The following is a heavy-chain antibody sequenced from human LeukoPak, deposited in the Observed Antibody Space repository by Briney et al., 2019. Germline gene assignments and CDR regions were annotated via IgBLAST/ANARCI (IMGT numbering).Heavy chain of an antibody. CDR3: ARNVASTGYFVY. Sequence: ASVKVSCKASGYAFTTYDINWVRQATGQGLEWLGWMNPNSGNTGYAQKFQGRVSTTRDTSISTAYMELSSLRSEDTAVYYCARNVASTGYFVYWGQGTLVTASS. V-gene: IGHV1-8*01. CDR1: GYAFTTYD. CDR2: MNPNSGNT. D-gene: IGHD2-21*01. J-gene: IGHJ4*02.